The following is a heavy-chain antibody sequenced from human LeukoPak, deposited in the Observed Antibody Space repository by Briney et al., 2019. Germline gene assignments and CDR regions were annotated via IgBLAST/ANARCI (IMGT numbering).Heavy chain of an antibody. Sequence: ASVKVSCKASGYTFTSYYMHWVRQAPGQGLEWMGIINPSGGSTSYAQKFQGRVTMTRDTSISTAYMELSRLRSDDTAVYYCARDSSTWRTLNSIKIDYWGQGTLVTVSS. CDR3: ARDSSTWRTLNSIKIDY. CDR2: INPSGGST. J-gene: IGHJ4*02. CDR1: GYTFTSYY. V-gene: IGHV1-46*01. D-gene: IGHD6-13*01.